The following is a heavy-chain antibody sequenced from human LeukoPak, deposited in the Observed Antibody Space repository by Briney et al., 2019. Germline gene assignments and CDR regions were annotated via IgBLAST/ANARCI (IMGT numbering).Heavy chain of an antibody. CDR3: ARVGIRGCISNTKCYTSFFYYGMDV. CDR1: GYSLLDYW. J-gene: IGHJ6*02. Sequence: GESLKISCKGSGYSLLDYWIGWVRQMPGKGPELMGLIFTRDSDNKYSPSFEGQVTISVDKSISSAYVQWGSLKASDTAMYYCARVGIRGCISNTKCYTSFFYYGMDVWGQGTTVTVSS. CDR2: IFTRDSDN. D-gene: IGHD2-2*02. V-gene: IGHV5-51*01.